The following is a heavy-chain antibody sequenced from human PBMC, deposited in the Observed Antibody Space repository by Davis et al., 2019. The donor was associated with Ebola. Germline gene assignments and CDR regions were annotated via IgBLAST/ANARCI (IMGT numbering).Heavy chain of an antibody. V-gene: IGHV3-15*01. CDR1: GFTFSNAW. J-gene: IGHJ6*02. Sequence: PGGSLRLSCAASGFTFSNAWMSWVRQAPGKGLEWVGRIKSKTDGGTTDYAAPVKGRFTISRDDSKNTLYLQMNSLKTEDTAVYYCTTPVRGSGSYDNPYYYYYGMDVWGQGTTVTVSS. D-gene: IGHD3-10*01. CDR3: TTPVRGSGSYDNPYYYYYGMDV. CDR2: IKSKTDGGTT.